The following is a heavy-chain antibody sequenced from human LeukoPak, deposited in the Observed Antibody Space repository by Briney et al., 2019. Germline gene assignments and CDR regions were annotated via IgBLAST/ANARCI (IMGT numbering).Heavy chain of an antibody. CDR1: GFNFNVYI. CDR2: VSHDGNNK. CDR3: AREAFSSRWN. J-gene: IGHJ4*02. Sequence: KPGRSLRLSCEASGFNFNVYIMYWVRQAPGKGLEWVAVVSHDGNNKSFADSVKGRFTISRDNSKSTVYLQMNNLRREDTGVYYCAREAFSSRWNWGQGTLVTVSS. D-gene: IGHD6-13*01. V-gene: IGHV3-30*01.